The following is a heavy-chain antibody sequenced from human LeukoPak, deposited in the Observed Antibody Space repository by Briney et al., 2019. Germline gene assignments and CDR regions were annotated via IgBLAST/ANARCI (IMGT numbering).Heavy chain of an antibody. Sequence: PSETLSLTCTVSGYSISSGYYWGWIRQPPGKGLEWIGSIYHSGSTYYNPSLKSRVTISVDTSKNQFSLKLSSVTAADTAVYYCARGRDSYGDFDYWGQGTLVTVSS. CDR3: ARGRDSYGDFDY. D-gene: IGHD5-18*01. CDR2: IYHSGST. J-gene: IGHJ4*02. CDR1: GYSISSGYY. V-gene: IGHV4-38-2*02.